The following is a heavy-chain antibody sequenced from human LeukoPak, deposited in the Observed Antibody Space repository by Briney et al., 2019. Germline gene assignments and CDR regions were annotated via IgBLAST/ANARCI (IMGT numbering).Heavy chain of an antibody. D-gene: IGHD1-26*01. CDR1: GGSISSSSYY. CDR3: ASGSGSYYGAFGI. Sequence: PSETLSLTCTVSGGSISSSSYYWGWIRQPPGKGLEWIGSIYYSGSTYYNPSLKSRVTISVDTSKNQFSLKLSSVTAADTAVYYCASGSGSYYGAFGIWGQGTMVTVSS. J-gene: IGHJ3*02. V-gene: IGHV4-39*01. CDR2: IYYSGST.